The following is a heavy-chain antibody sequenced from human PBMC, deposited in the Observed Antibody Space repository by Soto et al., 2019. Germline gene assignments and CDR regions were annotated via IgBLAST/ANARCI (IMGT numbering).Heavy chain of an antibody. Sequence: SETLSLTCTVSGGSISSYYWSWIRQPPGKGLEWIGYIYYSGSTNYNPSLKSRVTISVDTSKNQFSLKLSSVTAADTAVYYCAGGYSSSWYDAFDIWGQGTMVTVS. D-gene: IGHD6-13*01. V-gene: IGHV4-59*08. J-gene: IGHJ3*02. CDR1: GGSISSYY. CDR3: AGGYSSSWYDAFDI. CDR2: IYYSGST.